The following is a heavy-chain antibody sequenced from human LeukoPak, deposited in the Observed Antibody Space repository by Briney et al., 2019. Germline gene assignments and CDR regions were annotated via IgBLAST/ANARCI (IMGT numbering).Heavy chain of an antibody. D-gene: IGHD3-16*01. CDR3: ARGPYLSISN. CDR1: GFTVSSNY. J-gene: IGHJ4*02. CDR2: IYRSGST. V-gene: IGHV3-66*01. Sequence: GGSLRLSCAASGFTVSSNYMSWIRQAPGKGLEWVSVIYRSGSTHYADSVKDRFIISRDNSKNTLYLQMNSLRAEDTAVYYCARGPYLSISNWGQGTLVTVSS.